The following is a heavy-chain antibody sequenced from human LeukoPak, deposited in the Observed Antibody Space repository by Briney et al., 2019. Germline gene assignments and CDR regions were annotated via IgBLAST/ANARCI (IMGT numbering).Heavy chain of an antibody. CDR1: GFTFDDYA. CDR2: ISWNSDNI. CDR3: AKGLTYGDYTFDY. D-gene: IGHD4-17*01. J-gene: IGHJ4*02. V-gene: IGHV3-9*01. Sequence: GRSLRLSCAASGFTFDDYAMHWVRQAPGKGLEWVSGISWNSDNIGYADSVKGRFTISRDNAKNSLYLQMKSLRAKDTALYYCAKGLTYGDYTFDYWGQGTLVTVSS.